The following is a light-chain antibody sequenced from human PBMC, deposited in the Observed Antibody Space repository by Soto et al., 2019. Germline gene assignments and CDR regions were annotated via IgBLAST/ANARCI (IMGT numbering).Light chain of an antibody. CDR1: QSVSSN. Sequence: EIVMTQSPATLSVSPGERVTLSCRASQSVSSNLAWYQQKVGQAPTVLIYDASTRATGIPGRFSGSGSGTEFTLTISSLQSEDFAVYYCQQYNNWPETFGQETKVEIK. J-gene: IGKJ1*01. V-gene: IGKV3-15*01. CDR3: QQYNNWPET. CDR2: DAS.